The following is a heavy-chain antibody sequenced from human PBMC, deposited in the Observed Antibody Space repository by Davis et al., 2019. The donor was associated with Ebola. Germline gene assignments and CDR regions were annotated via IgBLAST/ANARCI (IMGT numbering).Heavy chain of an antibody. CDR2: MNPNSGNT. CDR3: ARESGEHTSMAKPFDY. D-gene: IGHD5-18*01. V-gene: IGHV1-18*01. Sequence: ASVKVSCKASGYTFTNYDINWVRQATGQGLEWMGWMNPNSGNTNYAQKLQGRVTMTTDTSTSTAYMELRSLRSDDTAVYYCARESGEHTSMAKPFDYWGQGTLVTVSS. CDR1: GYTFTNYD. J-gene: IGHJ4*02.